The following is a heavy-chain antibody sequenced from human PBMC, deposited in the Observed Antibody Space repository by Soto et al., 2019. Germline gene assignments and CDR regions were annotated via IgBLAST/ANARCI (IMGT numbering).Heavy chain of an antibody. V-gene: IGHV1-69*01. J-gene: IGHJ6*02. CDR2: IIPIFGTA. Sequence: QVQLVQSGAEVKKPGSSVKVSCKASGGTFSSYAISWVRQAPGQGLEWMGGIIPIFGTANYAQKFQGRVTITADECTSTAYMELSSLRSEDTAVYYCARAPDCSSTSRHRPRQKYYYYYYGMDVWGQGTTVTVSS. D-gene: IGHD2-2*01. CDR1: GGTFSSYA. CDR3: ARAPDCSSTSRHRPRQKYYYYYYGMDV.